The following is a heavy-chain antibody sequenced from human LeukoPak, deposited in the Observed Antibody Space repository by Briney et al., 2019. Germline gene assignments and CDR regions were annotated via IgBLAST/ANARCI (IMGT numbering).Heavy chain of an antibody. Sequence: GGSLRLSCAASGFTFSSYAMSWVRQAPGKGLEWVASIRHDGSNKDYADSVKGRFTISRDNSKNTLYLQMNSLRAEDTAVYYCAKEIYTNSFDYWGQGTLVTVSS. CDR1: GFTFSSYA. CDR2: IRHDGSNK. V-gene: IGHV3-30*02. D-gene: IGHD2-2*02. J-gene: IGHJ4*02. CDR3: AKEIYTNSFDY.